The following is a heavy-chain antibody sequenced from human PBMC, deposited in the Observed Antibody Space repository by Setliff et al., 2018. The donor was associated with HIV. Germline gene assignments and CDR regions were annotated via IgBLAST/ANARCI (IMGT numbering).Heavy chain of an antibody. Sequence: ASVKVSCKASSYTFTRYGISWVRQAPGQGLEWMGWISGYNGNTKYAQSFQGRVAMTTETSTSTAYMEMRSLRSDDTAVYYCARVPFRSAWFSGGHDAFDIWGQGTMVTVSS. D-gene: IGHD6-19*01. CDR1: SYTFTRYG. CDR2: ISGYNGNT. J-gene: IGHJ3*02. CDR3: ARVPFRSAWFSGGHDAFDI. V-gene: IGHV1-18*01.